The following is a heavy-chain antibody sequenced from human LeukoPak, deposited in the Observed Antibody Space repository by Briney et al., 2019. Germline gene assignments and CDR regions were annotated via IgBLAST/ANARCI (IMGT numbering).Heavy chain of an antibody. D-gene: IGHD6-19*01. V-gene: IGHV1-69*04. CDR2: IIPILGIA. CDR3: ARDRDSSGGYERGGFDY. J-gene: IGHJ4*02. Sequence: SVKVSCKASGGTFSSYAISWVRQAPGQGLEWMGRIIPILGIANYAQKFQGRVTITADKSTSTAYMELSSLRSEDTAVYYCARDRDSSGGYERGGFDYGGQGTLVSVS. CDR1: GGTFSSYA.